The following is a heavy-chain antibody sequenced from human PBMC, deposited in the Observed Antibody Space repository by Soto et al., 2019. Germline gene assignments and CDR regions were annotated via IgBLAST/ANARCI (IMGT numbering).Heavy chain of an antibody. CDR2: ISYDGSNK. Sequence: GGSLRLSCAASGFTFSIYAMHWVRHAPGKGLEWVAVISYDGSNKYYADSVKGRFTISRDNSKNTLYLQMNSLRAEDTAVYYCAREGIAVAGTYYYFDYWGQGTLVTVSS. J-gene: IGHJ4*02. CDR3: AREGIAVAGTYYYFDY. CDR1: GFTFSIYA. D-gene: IGHD6-19*01. V-gene: IGHV3-30-3*01.